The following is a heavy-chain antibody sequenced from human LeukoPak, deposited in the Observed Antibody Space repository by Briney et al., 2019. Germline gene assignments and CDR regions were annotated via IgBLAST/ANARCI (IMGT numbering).Heavy chain of an antibody. V-gene: IGHV4-31*03. Sequence: PSETLSLTCTVSGGSISNGVYYWSWIRQPPGKGLEWIGYIYYSGSTYYSPSLKSRLTMSVDTSKNQFSLKLSSVTAADTAVYYCARDLGGGSFDFWGQGTLVTVSS. J-gene: IGHJ4*02. CDR2: IYYSGST. CDR3: ARDLGGGSFDF. CDR1: GGSISNGVYY. D-gene: IGHD2-15*01.